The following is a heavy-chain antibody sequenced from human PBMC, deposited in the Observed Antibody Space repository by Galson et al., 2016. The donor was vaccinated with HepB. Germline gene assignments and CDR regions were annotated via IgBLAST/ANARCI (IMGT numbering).Heavy chain of an antibody. J-gene: IGHJ2*01. Sequence: ETLSLTCTVYGGSFSAYYWSWIRQPPGKGLEWIGEINHSGSTNYTPSLKSRVTISVDTSKKQFSLKLTSVTAADTAVYYCAGGATYYYVYWYFDLWGRGTLVTVSS. CDR3: AGGATYYYVYWYFDL. D-gene: IGHD3-10*02. CDR1: GGSFSAYY. CDR2: INHSGST. V-gene: IGHV4-34*01.